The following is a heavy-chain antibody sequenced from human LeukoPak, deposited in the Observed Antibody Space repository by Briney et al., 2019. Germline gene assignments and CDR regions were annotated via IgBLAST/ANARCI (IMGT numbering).Heavy chain of an antibody. V-gene: IGHV4-59*08. CDR1: GGSISSYY. CDR3: ARGRDFDWLLFSAFDY. Sequence: PSETLSLTCTVSGGSISSYYWSWIRQPPGKGLEWIGYIYYSGSTNYNPSLKSRVTISVDTSKNQFSLKLSSVTAADTAVYYCARGRDFDWLLFSAFDYWGQGTLVTVSS. D-gene: IGHD3-9*01. J-gene: IGHJ4*02. CDR2: IYYSGST.